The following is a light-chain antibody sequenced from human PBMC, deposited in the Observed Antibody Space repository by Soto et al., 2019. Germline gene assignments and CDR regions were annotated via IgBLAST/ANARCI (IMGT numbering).Light chain of an antibody. V-gene: IGKV1-5*03. CDR1: QSISSW. CDR3: QPYDFNSGLT. CDR2: TAS. Sequence: DIQMTQSPSTLSASVGDRVTITCRASQSISSWLAWYQQRPGKAPNLLIHTASTLKSGVPSRFSGSGSGTEFTPTISSLQPDDFATYYCQPYDFNSGLTFGGGTKVEI. J-gene: IGKJ4*01.